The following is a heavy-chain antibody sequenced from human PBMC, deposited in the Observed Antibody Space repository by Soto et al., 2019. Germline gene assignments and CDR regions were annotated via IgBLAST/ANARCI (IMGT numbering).Heavy chain of an antibody. Sequence: ASVKVSCKVSGYTLTELSMHWVRQAPGKGLEWMGGFDPEDGETIYAQKFHGRVTMTEDTSTDTAYMELSSLRSEDTAVYYCATDRAYGGVYYYGMDVWGQGTTVTVSS. CDR1: GYTLTELS. CDR3: ATDRAYGGVYYYGMDV. V-gene: IGHV1-24*01. D-gene: IGHD2-8*01. CDR2: FDPEDGET. J-gene: IGHJ6*02.